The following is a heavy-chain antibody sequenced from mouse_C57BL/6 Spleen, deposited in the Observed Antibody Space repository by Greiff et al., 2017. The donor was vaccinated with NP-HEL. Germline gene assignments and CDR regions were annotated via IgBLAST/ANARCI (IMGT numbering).Heavy chain of an antibody. J-gene: IGHJ4*01. D-gene: IGHD2-3*01. CDR2: IWSDGST. V-gene: IGHV2-6-1*01. CDR3: ARHQGWLLRGGAMDY. CDR1: GFSLTSYG. Sequence: QVQLQQSGPGLVAPSQSLSITCTVSGFSLTSYGVHWVRQPPGKGLEWLVVIWSDGSTTYNSALKSRLSISKDNSKSQVFLKMNSLQTDDTAMYYCARHQGWLLRGGAMDYWGQGTSVTVSS.